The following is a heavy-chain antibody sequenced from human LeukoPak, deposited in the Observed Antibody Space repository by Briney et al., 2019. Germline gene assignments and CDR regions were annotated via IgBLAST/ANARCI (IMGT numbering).Heavy chain of an antibody. CDR3: ARGGFRFFDWGGY. CDR2: IYHSGST. V-gene: IGHV4-38-2*02. D-gene: IGHD3-9*01. CDR1: GYSISSGYY. J-gene: IGHJ4*02. Sequence: SETLSLTCTVSGYSISSGYYWGWIRQPPGKGLEWIGSIYHSGSTYYNPSLKSRVTISIDTSKNQFSLKLSSVTAADTAVYYCARGGFRFFDWGGYWGQGTLVTVSS.